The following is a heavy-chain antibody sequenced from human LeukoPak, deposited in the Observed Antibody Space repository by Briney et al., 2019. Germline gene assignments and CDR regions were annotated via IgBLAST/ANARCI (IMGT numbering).Heavy chain of an antibody. CDR1: GFTFSSYA. CDR3: ARDLEDYGSGSYAFDY. J-gene: IGHJ4*02. Sequence: QAGGSLRLSCAAAGFTFSSYAMSWVRQAPGKGLEWVAVIWYDGSNKYYADSVNGLFTISRDNSKHTLYLQMNSLRAEDTAVYYCARDLEDYGSGSYAFDYWGQGTLVTVSS. V-gene: IGHV3-33*08. CDR2: IWYDGSNK. D-gene: IGHD3-10*01.